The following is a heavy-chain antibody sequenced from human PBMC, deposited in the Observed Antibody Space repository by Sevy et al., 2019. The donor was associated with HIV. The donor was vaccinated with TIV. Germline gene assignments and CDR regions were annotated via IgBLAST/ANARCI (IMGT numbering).Heavy chain of an antibody. CDR3: ASTMVRGVYDAFDI. CDR2: ISSSSSYI. D-gene: IGHD3-10*01. V-gene: IGHV3-21*01. Sequence: GGSLRLSCAASGFTLSSYSMNWVRQAPGKGLEWVSSISSSSSYIYYADSVKGRFTISRDNAKNSLYLQMNSLRAEDTAVYYCASTMVRGVYDAFDIWGQGTMVTVSS. CDR1: GFTLSSYS. J-gene: IGHJ3*02.